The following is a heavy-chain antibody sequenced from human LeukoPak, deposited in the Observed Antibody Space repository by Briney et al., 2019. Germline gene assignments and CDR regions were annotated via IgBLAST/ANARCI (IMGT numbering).Heavy chain of an antibody. CDR3: ARRVTMVRGARIPLDY. CDR2: INHSGST. CDR1: GGSISSSNW. D-gene: IGHD3-10*01. V-gene: IGHV4-4*02. J-gene: IGHJ4*02. Sequence: PSGTLSLTCAVSGGSISSSNWWSWIRQPPGKGLEWIGEINHSGSTNYNPSLKSRVTISVDTSKNQFSLKLSSVTAADTAVYHCARRVTMVRGARIPLDYWGQGTLVTVSS.